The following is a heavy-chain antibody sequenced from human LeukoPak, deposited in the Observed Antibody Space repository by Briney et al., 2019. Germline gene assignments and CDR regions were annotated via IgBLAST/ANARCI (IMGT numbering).Heavy chain of an antibody. CDR2: IVGSGGST. J-gene: IGHJ4*02. Sequence: PGRSLRLSCAASGFTFSGYAMSWVRQAPGKGLEWVSSIVGSGGSTSYADSVKGRFTISRDNSNNTLYLQMNSLRAEDTAIYYCAKGKYYFDYWGQGTLVTVSS. CDR3: AKGKYYFDY. CDR1: GFTFSGYA. V-gene: IGHV3-23*01.